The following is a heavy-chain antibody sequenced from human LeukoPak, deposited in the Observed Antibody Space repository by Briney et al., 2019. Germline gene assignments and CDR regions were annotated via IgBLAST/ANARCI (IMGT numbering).Heavy chain of an antibody. CDR1: GYTFTGYY. CDR3: ARPYSSGWYYFDY. Sequence: ASVKVSCKASGYTFTGYYMHWVRQAPGQGLEWMGWINPNSGGTNYAQKFQGRVTMTRDTSINTAYMELSRLRSDDTAVYYCARPYSSGWYYFDYWGQGTLVTVSS. D-gene: IGHD6-19*01. J-gene: IGHJ4*02. V-gene: IGHV1-2*02. CDR2: INPNSGGT.